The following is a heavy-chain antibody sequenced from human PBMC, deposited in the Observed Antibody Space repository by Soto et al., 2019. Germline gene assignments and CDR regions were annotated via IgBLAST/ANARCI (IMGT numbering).Heavy chain of an antibody. J-gene: IGHJ6*02. CDR1: GYSLTEVS. V-gene: IGHV1-24*01. Sequence: ASVKVSCKVSGYSLTEVSMHWGRQAHGKGLEWMGGFDPEDGETIYAQKFQGRDTMTEDTSTDTAYMELSSLRSEDTAVYYCATQNLHGSGSYYGKGLYYYYGMDVWGQGTTVTVSS. CDR2: FDPEDGET. D-gene: IGHD3-10*01. CDR3: ATQNLHGSGSYYGKGLYYYYGMDV.